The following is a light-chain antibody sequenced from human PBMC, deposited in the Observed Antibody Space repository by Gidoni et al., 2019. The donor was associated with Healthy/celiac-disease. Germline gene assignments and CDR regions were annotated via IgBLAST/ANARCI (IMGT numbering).Light chain of an antibody. V-gene: IGLV3-1*01. CDR3: QAWDSSTVV. Sequence: IPCSGDKLGDKYACWYQQKPGQSPVLVIYQDSKRPSGIPERFSGSNSGNTATLTISGTQAMDEADYYCQAWDSSTVVFGGGTKLTVL. CDR1: KLGDKY. J-gene: IGLJ2*01. CDR2: QDS.